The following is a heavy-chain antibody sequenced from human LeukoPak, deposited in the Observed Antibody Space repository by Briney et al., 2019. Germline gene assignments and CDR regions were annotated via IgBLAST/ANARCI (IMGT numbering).Heavy chain of an antibody. CDR3: ARHQSDYVWGTEIDY. Sequence: SETLSLTCAVYGGSFSGYYWSWIRRPPGKGLEWIGEINHSGSTNYNPSLKSRVTISVDTSKNQFSLKLSSVTAADTAVYYCARHQSDYVWGTEIDYWGQGALVTVSS. J-gene: IGHJ4*02. CDR1: GGSFSGYY. V-gene: IGHV4-34*01. CDR2: INHSGST. D-gene: IGHD3-16*01.